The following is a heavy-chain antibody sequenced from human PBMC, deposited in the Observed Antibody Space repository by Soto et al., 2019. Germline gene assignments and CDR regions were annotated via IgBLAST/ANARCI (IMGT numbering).Heavy chain of an antibody. CDR3: ARVSSTSDAFDV. CDR2: INAGTGNT. D-gene: IGHD2-2*01. J-gene: IGHJ3*01. V-gene: IGHV1-3*01. CDR1: GYTFTSYT. Sequence: GASVKVSCKASGYTFTSYTIHWVRQPPGQRLEWMVWINAGTGNTKYSQMFQARVTITRDTSASTTYMELTSLRSEDTAIYYCARVSSTSDAFDVWGQGTLVTVSS.